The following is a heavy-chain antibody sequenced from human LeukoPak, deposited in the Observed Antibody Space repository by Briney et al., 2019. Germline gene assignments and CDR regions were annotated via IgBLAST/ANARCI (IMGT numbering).Heavy chain of an antibody. V-gene: IGHV3-74*01. CDR1: GFTFSSYW. CDR3: ARSNQADDY. J-gene: IGHJ4*02. CDR2: INPGGSSI. Sequence: PGGSPRFSCAASGFTFSSYWMHWVRQVPGKGLVWVARINPGGSSITYADSVKGRFTISRDNAKNTLYLQMDSLRAEDTGVYYCARSNQADDYWGQGTLVTVSS. D-gene: IGHD1-14*01.